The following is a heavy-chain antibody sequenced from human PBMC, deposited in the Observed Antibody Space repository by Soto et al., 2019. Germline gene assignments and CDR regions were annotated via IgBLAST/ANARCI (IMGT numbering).Heavy chain of an antibody. CDR2: IYYSGST. CDR3: ASTCYYGSGETYV. D-gene: IGHD3-10*01. J-gene: IGHJ4*02. CDR1: GGSISSGDYY. V-gene: IGHV4-30-4*01. Sequence: PSETLSLTCTVSGGSISSGDYYWSWIRQPPGKGLEWIGYIYYSGSTYYNPSLKSRVTISVDTSKNQFSLKLSSVTAADTAVYYCASTCYYGSGETYVWGQGTLVTVSS.